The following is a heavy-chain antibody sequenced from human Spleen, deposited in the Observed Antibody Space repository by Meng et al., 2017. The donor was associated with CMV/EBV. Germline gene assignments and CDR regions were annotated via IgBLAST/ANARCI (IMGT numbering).Heavy chain of an antibody. V-gene: IGHV3-64*02. CDR3: ARTRYDSYVDS. Sequence: GESLKISCAASGFTFSNFAMHWVRQAPEKGLEYVSGISSSGRITYYGDSVRGRFTVPRDTSKNTLYLQMGSLRADDMAVYYCARTRYDSYVDSWGQGTLVTVSS. CDR1: GFTFSNFA. J-gene: IGHJ4*02. D-gene: IGHD3-9*01. CDR2: ISSSGRIT.